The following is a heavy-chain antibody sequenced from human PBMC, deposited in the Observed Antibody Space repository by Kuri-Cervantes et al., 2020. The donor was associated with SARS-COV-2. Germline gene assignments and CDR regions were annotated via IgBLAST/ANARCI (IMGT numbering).Heavy chain of an antibody. V-gene: IGHV1-46*01. CDR2: INPSGGST. J-gene: IGHJ4*02. CDR1: GYTFTSYY. CDR3: ARGGVGITIFGVVTDGHFDY. Sequence: ASVKVSCKASGYTFTSYYMHWVRQAPGQGLEWMGIINPSGGSTSYAQKFQGRVTMTRDTSTSTVYMELSSLRSEDTAVYYCARGGVGITIFGVVTDGHFDYWGQGTLVT. D-gene: IGHD3-3*01.